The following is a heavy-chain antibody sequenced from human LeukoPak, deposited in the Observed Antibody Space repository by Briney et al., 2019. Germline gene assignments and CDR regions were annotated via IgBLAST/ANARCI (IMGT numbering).Heavy chain of an antibody. CDR3: ARGTMTTVTYYFDY. CDR1: GGSISSSYYY. Sequence: PSETLSLTRTVSGGSISSSYYYWGWIRQPPGKGLEWIGEINHSGSTNYNPSLKSRVTISVDTSKNQFSLKLSSVTAADTAVYYCARGTMTTVTYYFDYWGQGTLVTVSS. D-gene: IGHD4-17*01. J-gene: IGHJ4*02. V-gene: IGHV4-39*07. CDR2: INHSGST.